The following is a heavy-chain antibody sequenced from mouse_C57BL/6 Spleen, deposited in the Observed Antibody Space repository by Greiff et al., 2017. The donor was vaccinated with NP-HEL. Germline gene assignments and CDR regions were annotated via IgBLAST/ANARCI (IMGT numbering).Heavy chain of an antibody. J-gene: IGHJ4*01. Sequence: VQLQQPGAELVKPGASVKLSCKASGYTFTSYWMHWVKQRPGQGLEWIGMIHPNSGSTNYNEKFKSKATLTVDKSSSTAYMQLSSLTSEDSAVYYCARRAAQATGAMDYWGQGTSVTVSS. CDR2: IHPNSGST. V-gene: IGHV1-64*01. D-gene: IGHD3-2*02. CDR1: GYTFTSYW. CDR3: ARRAAQATGAMDY.